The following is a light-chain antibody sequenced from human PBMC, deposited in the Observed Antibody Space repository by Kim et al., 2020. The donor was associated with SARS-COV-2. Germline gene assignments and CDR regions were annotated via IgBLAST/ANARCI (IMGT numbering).Light chain of an antibody. J-gene: IGKJ4*01. CDR3: QQRKSWPRT. V-gene: IGKV3-11*01. CDR1: QSVSSY. CDR2: DAS. Sequence: EIVLTQSPATLSLSPRERATLSCRASQSVSSYLVWYQQKPGQAPRLLIYDASSRATGIPARFSGSGSGTDFTLTISSLEPEDSAVYYCQQRKSWPRTFGGETKLDI.